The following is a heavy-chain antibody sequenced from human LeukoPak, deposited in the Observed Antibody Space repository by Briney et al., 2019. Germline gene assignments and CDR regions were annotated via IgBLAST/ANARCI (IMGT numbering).Heavy chain of an antibody. D-gene: IGHD3-22*01. V-gene: IGHV3-23*01. J-gene: IGHJ4*02. CDR3: ARGGSDYYDSSGYYSPADY. Sequence: GGSLRLSCAASGFTFSSYATSWVRQAPGKGLQWVSALSGTGASTYYADSVKGRFTISRDNAKNSLYLQMNSLRAEDTAMYYCARGGSDYYDSSGYYSPADYWGQGTLVTVSS. CDR2: LSGTGAST. CDR1: GFTFSSYA.